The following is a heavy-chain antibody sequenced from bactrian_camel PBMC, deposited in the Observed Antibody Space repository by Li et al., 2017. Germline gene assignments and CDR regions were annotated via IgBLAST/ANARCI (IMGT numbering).Heavy chain of an antibody. CDR2: IDINGYT. V-gene: IGHV3S53*01. Sequence: VESGGGLVQPGGSLRLSCAASGYIGYIFNTHCMGWFRQAPGKEREGVATIDINGYTTYADSVQGRFTISKDNAKNTLYLQMNSLEPDDTAVYYCAADLFEERCQAYRLWNTGYWGQGTQVTVS. D-gene: IGHD3*01. CDR3: AADLFEERCQAYRLWNTGY. CDR1: GYIGYIFNT. J-gene: IGHJ6*01.